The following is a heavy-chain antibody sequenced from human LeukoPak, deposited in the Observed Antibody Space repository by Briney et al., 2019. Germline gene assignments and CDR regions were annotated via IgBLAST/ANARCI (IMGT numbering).Heavy chain of an antibody. D-gene: IGHD3-22*01. J-gene: IGHJ4*02. Sequence: SETLSLTCTVSGDSISTYYWSWIRQPPGKGLEWIGYIHYSGSTNYNPSLRSRVTISVDTSKNQFSLKLSSVTAADTAVHYCARAGEFYFDSSGYIWGQGTLVTVSS. CDR2: IHYSGST. CDR3: ARAGEFYFDSSGYI. CDR1: GDSISTYY. V-gene: IGHV4-59*08.